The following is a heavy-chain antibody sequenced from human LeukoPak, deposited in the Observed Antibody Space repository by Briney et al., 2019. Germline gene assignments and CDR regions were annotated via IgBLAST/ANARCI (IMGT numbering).Heavy chain of an antibody. D-gene: IGHD3-3*01. CDR2: ISYDGSNK. CDR1: GFTFSSYW. J-gene: IGHJ4*02. CDR3: ARDQGNPYYDFWSGYYLSGY. V-gene: IGHV3-30-3*01. Sequence: TGGSLRLSCAASGFTFSSYWMSWVRQAPGKGLEWVAVISYDGSNKYYADSVKGRFTISRDNSKNTLYLQMNSLRAEDTAVYYCARDQGNPYYDFWSGYYLSGYWGQGTLVTASS.